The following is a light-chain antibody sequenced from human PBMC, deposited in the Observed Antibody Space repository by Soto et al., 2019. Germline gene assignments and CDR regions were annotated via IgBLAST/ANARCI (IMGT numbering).Light chain of an antibody. Sequence: EIVLTQSPDTLSLSPGERATLSCRASQSVSSSLAWYQQKPGQAPRLLIYDASNRATGIPARFSGSGSGTDFTRTISSLEPEDFAVYYCQQRSNWPPEGTFGPGTKVDIK. CDR1: QSVSSS. CDR2: DAS. J-gene: IGKJ3*01. V-gene: IGKV3-11*01. CDR3: QQRSNWPPEGT.